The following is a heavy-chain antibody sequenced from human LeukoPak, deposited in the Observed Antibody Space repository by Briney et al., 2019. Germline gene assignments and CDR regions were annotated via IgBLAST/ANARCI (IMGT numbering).Heavy chain of an antibody. Sequence: GGSLRLSCAASGFTFSGYAMHWVRQAPGKGLEWVAVIWYDGSNKYYADSVKGRFTISRDNSKNTLYLQMNSLRAEDTAVYYCARQPRYYYGMDVWGQGTTVTVSS. CDR2: IWYDGSNK. J-gene: IGHJ6*02. V-gene: IGHV3-33*08. CDR3: ARQPRYYYGMDV. CDR1: GFTFSGYA.